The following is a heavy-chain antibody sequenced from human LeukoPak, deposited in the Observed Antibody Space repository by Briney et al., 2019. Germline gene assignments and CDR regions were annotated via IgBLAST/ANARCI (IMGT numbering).Heavy chain of an antibody. CDR2: MNPNSGNT. CDR1: GYTFTSIT. CDR3: ARGRAGCSSTSCYRSWGFQNDY. V-gene: IGHV1-8*02. D-gene: IGHD2-2*02. J-gene: IGHJ4*02. Sequence: ASVKVSCKASGYTFTSITINWVRQATGQGLEWMGWMNPNSGNTGYAQKFQGRVTMTRNTSISTAYMELSSLRSEDTAVYYCARGRAGCSSTSCYRSWGFQNDYWGQGTLVTVSS.